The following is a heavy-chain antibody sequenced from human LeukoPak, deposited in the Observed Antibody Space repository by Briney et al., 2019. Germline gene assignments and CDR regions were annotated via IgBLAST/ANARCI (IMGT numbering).Heavy chain of an antibody. CDR2: IWYDERNK. D-gene: IGHD1-26*01. CDR1: GFTFSSYA. V-gene: IGHV3-33*08. J-gene: IGHJ4*02. Sequence: GGSLRLSCSASGFTFSSYAMHWVRQAPGKGLEWVAVIWYDERNKYYTDSVKGRFTISRDNSKNTVYLQMNSLGVEDTAVYYCARGGFSGTFYYFDNWGQGTLVTVSS. CDR3: ARGGFSGTFYYFDN.